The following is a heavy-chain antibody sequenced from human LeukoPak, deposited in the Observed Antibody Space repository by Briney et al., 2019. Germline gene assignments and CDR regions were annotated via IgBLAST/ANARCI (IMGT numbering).Heavy chain of an antibody. CDR1: GYTFTGYY. V-gene: IGHV1-2*04. Sequence: ASVKVSCKASGYTFTGYYMYWVRQAPGQGLEWMGWINPNSGGTNYAQKFQGWVTMTRDTSISTAYMELSRLRSDDTAVYYCARGKWCSSTSCFFNYYYYYGMDVWGQGTTVTVSS. CDR2: INPNSGGT. J-gene: IGHJ6*02. D-gene: IGHD2-2*01. CDR3: ARGKWCSSTSCFFNYYYYYGMDV.